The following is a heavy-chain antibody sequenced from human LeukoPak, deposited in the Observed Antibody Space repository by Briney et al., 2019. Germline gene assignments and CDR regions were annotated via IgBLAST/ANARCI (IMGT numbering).Heavy chain of an antibody. J-gene: IGHJ5*02. D-gene: IGHD6-13*01. CDR2: INPSGGST. CDR1: GYTFNNHY. CDR3: ARDRQVRHIAAAGNNWFDP. Sequence: GASVKVSCKASGYTFNNHYMYWVRQAPGQGLEWMGVINPSGGSTSYAQKFQSRVTMTRDTSTRAVYMELSSLRSEDTAVYYCARDRQVRHIAAAGNNWFDPWGQGTLVTVSS. V-gene: IGHV1-46*02.